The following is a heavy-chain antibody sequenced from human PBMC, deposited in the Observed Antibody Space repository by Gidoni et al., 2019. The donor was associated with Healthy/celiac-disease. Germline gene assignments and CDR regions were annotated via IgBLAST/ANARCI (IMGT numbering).Heavy chain of an antibody. V-gene: IGHV3-49*03. D-gene: IGHD6-19*01. Sequence: EVQLVESGGGLVQPGRSLRLSCTASGFTFGDYAMRWFRQAPGKGLEWVGFIRSKAYGGTTEYAASVKGRFTISRDDSKSIAYLKMNSLKTEDTAVYYCTRAEQWLVLDAFDIWGQGTMVTVSS. CDR2: IRSKAYGGTT. CDR1: GFTFGDYA. J-gene: IGHJ3*02. CDR3: TRAEQWLVLDAFDI.